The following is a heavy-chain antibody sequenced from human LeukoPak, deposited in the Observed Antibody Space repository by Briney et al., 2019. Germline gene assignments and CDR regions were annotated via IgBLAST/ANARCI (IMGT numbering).Heavy chain of an antibody. CDR1: GFTFSTSW. J-gene: IGHJ4*02. CDR3: ASGHSGLLW. V-gene: IGHV3-74*01. D-gene: IGHD5-12*01. Sequence: GGSLRLSCAASGFTFSTSWMHWVRQVAGKGLVWVSRIKSDGGSITYADSVKGRFTVSRDNAKNTLYLQMNSLRAEDTAVYYCASGHSGLLWWGQGTLVTVSS. CDR2: IKSDGGSI.